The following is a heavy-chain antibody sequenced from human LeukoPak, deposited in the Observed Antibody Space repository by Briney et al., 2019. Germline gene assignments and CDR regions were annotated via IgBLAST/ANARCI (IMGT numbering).Heavy chain of an antibody. CDR1: GGSFSGYY. CDR2: INHSGST. D-gene: IGHD6-13*01. V-gene: IGHV4-34*01. Sequence: KPSETLSLTCAVYGGSFSGYYWSWIRQPPGKGLEWIGEINHSGSTNYNPSLKSRVTISVDTSKNQFSLKLSSVTAADTAVYYCARGSSSSAYFDDWGQGSLVTVSS. CDR3: ARGSSSSAYFDD. J-gene: IGHJ4*02.